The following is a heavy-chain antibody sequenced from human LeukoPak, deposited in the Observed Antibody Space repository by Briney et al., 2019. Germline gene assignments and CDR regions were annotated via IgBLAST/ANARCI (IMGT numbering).Heavy chain of an antibody. Sequence: PSETLSLTCAVYGGSFSGYYWSWIRQPPGKGLEWIGYIFYSGSTNYNPSLKSRVTISVDTSKNQISLKLSSVTAADTAMYYCARRTWEFWFDPWGQGTLVTVSS. D-gene: IGHD1-26*01. V-gene: IGHV4-59*08. CDR1: GGSFSGYY. CDR3: ARRTWEFWFDP. CDR2: IFYSGST. J-gene: IGHJ5*02.